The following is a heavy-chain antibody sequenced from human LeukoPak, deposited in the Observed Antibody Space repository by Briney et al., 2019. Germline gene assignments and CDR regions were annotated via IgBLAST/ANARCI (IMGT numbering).Heavy chain of an antibody. Sequence: GASVKVSCKASGYTFTGYYMHWVRQAPGQGLEWMGWINPNSGGTNYAQKFQGRVTMTRDTSISTAYMELSRLRSDDTAVYYCARETLRSSGWYGFGDCWGQGTLVTVSS. V-gene: IGHV1-2*02. D-gene: IGHD6-13*01. CDR2: INPNSGGT. CDR1: GYTFTGYY. J-gene: IGHJ4*02. CDR3: ARETLRSSGWYGFGDC.